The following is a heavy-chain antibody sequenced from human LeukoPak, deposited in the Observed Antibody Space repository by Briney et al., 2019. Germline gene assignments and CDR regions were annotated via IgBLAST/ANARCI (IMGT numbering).Heavy chain of an antibody. CDR3: ARESYDSSGYRLMDY. V-gene: IGHV4-59*01. Sequence: SETLSLTCTVSGGSISSYYWSWIRQPPGKGLEWNGYIYYSGSTNYNPSLKSRVTISVDTSKNQFSLKLSSVTAADTAVYYCARESYDSSGYRLMDYWGQETLVTVSS. D-gene: IGHD3-22*01. J-gene: IGHJ4*02. CDR2: IYYSGST. CDR1: GGSISSYY.